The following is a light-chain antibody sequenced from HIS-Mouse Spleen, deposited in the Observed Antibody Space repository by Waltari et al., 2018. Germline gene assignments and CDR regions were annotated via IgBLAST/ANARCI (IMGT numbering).Light chain of an antibody. CDR1: SSVVGTYDL. Sequence: QSALTQPASVSWSPAHSITISCTGTSSVVGTYDLLSRYQQHPGKAPKLRIYEGSKRPSGVSNRFSGSKSGNTASLTISGLQAEDEADYYCCSYAGSSTWVFGGGTKLTVL. J-gene: IGLJ3*02. CDR2: EGS. V-gene: IGLV2-23*01. CDR3: CSYAGSSTWV.